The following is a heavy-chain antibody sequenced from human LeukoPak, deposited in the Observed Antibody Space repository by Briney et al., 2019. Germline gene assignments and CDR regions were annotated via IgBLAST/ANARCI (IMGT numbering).Heavy chain of an antibody. CDR2: IIPILGIA. CDR1: VGTFSSYA. V-gene: IGHV1-69*04. J-gene: IGHJ5*01. CDR3: AREARRIQLWFYS. D-gene: IGHD5-18*01. Sequence: SVKVSCKASVGTFSSYAISWVRQAPGQGLEWMGRIIPILGIANYAQKFQGRVTITADKSTSTAYMELSSLRSEDTAVYYCAREARRIQLWFYSWGQGTLVTVSS.